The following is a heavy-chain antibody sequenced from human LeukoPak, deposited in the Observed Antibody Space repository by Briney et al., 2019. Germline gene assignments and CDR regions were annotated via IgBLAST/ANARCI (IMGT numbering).Heavy chain of an antibody. Sequence: GGSLRLSCAASGFTFSSYAMSWVRQAPGKGLEWVSAISGSGGSTYYADSVKGRFTISRDNSKNTLYLQMNSLRAEDTAVYYCARRDGSGTYWGIDYWGQGTLVTVSS. D-gene: IGHD3-10*01. CDR3: ARRDGSGTYWGIDY. J-gene: IGHJ4*02. CDR1: GFTFSSYA. CDR2: ISGSGGST. V-gene: IGHV3-23*01.